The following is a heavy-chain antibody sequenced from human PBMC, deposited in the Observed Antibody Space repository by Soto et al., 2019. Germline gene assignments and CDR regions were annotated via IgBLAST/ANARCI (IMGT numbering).Heavy chain of an antibody. Sequence: QVLLVQSGAEVKRPGASVKVSCKASGYTFTSYGISWVRQAPGQGLEWMGWITPLKGDTHHSPKFQHRSIMTTNTSTSPAYFELTTLTSDATAVYYWAKDSGARPEYFQDWGQDTLVSVSS. V-gene: IGHV1-18*01. CDR3: AKDSGARPEYFQD. D-gene: IGHD4-17*01. CDR1: GYTFTSYG. J-gene: IGHJ1*01. CDR2: ITPLKGDT.